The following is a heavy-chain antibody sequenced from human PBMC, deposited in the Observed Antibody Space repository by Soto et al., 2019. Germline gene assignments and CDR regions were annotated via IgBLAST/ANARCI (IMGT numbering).Heavy chain of an antibody. CDR3: ASSHAGAHITAAVH. Sequence: QLQLXESGSGLVKPSQTLSLTCAVSGGSISSDGYSWSWIRQPPGKGLEWIGYIYHSGSTYYNPSLKSRVTISVDRSKNQFSLKLSSVTAADTAVYYCASSHAGAHITAAVHWGQGTLVTVSS. J-gene: IGHJ4*02. CDR2: IYHSGST. CDR1: GGSISSDGYS. V-gene: IGHV4-30-2*01. D-gene: IGHD6-13*01.